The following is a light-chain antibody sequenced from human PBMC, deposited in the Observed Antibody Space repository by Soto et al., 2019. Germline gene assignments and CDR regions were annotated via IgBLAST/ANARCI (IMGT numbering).Light chain of an antibody. CDR1: SSDVGGYNY. CDR2: DVS. J-gene: IGLJ1*01. CDR3: SSYTSSSTYV. Sequence: QSALTQPASVSGSPGQSITISCTGTSSDVGGYNYVSWYLQQPGKAPKLIIYDVSIRPSGFSDRLSGSKSGNTASLTISGLQAEDEADYYCSSYTSSSTYVFGTGTKLTVL. V-gene: IGLV2-14*01.